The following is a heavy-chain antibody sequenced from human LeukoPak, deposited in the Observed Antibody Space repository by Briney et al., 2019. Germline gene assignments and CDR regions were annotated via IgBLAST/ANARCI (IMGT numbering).Heavy chain of an antibody. D-gene: IGHD2-2*01. CDR3: ARACSSTSCYYYYAMDV. Sequence: SETLSLTCTVSGGSISSYYWSWIRQPPGKGVEWIGYIYYSGSTNYNPSLKSRVTISVDTSKNQFSLKLSSVTAADTAVYYCARACSSTSCYYYYAMDVWGQGTTVTVSS. CDR2: IYYSGST. V-gene: IGHV4-59*01. J-gene: IGHJ6*02. CDR1: GGSISSYY.